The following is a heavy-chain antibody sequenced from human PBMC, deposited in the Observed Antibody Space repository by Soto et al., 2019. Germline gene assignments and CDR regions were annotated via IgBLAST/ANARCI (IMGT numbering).Heavy chain of an antibody. CDR3: ATATVSTPGGRLDV. CDR1: GDSFDDYA. V-gene: IGHV1-69*01. J-gene: IGHJ6*02. CDR2: IIPILNLV. Sequence: VQLEQSETEVRKPGSSVKLSCKTSGDSFDDYAISWVRQAPGQGLEWRGGIIPILNLVRYAEKFQGRVTISAADSTGTAYLEVTRLRSEDTATYYCATATVSTPGGRLDVWGLGTTVSVSS. D-gene: IGHD3-16*01.